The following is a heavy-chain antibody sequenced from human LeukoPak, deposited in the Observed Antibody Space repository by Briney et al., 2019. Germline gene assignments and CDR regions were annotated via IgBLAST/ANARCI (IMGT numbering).Heavy chain of an antibody. D-gene: IGHD3-22*01. Sequence: ASVKVSCKVSGYTLTELSMHWVRQAPGKGLEWMGGFDPEDGETIYAQKFQGRVTMTEDTSTDTAYMELSSLRSEDTAVYYCAIVSGGYSSGYYLRYFDYWGQGTLVTVSS. J-gene: IGHJ4*02. CDR3: AIVSGGYSSGYYLRYFDY. V-gene: IGHV1-24*01. CDR2: FDPEDGET. CDR1: GYTLTELS.